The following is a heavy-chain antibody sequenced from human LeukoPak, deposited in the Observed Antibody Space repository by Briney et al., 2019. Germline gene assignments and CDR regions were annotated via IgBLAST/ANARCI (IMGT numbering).Heavy chain of an antibody. V-gene: IGHV4-59*08. CDR1: GGSISSYY. J-gene: IGHJ3*02. Sequence: SETLSLTCTVSGGSISSYYWSWIRQPPGKGLEWIGYIYYSGGTNYNPSLKSRVTISVDTSKNQFSLKLSSVTAADTAVYYCARGSYDSSGYSDAFDIWGQGTMVTVSS. CDR3: ARGSYDSSGYSDAFDI. D-gene: IGHD3-22*01. CDR2: IYYSGGT.